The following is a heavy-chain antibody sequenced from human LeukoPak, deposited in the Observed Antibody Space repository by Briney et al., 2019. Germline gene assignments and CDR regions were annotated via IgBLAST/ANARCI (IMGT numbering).Heavy chain of an antibody. J-gene: IGHJ4*02. V-gene: IGHV1-18*04. CDR1: GYTFTSYG. CDR3: ARLGEGIYGSGSSSWYFDY. CDR2: ISAYNGNT. D-gene: IGHD3-10*01. Sequence: GASVKVSCKASGYTFTSYGISWVRQAPGQGLEWMGWISAYNGNTNYAQKLQGRVTMTTDTSTSTAYMELRSLRSDVTAVYYCARLGEGIYGSGSSSWYFDYWGQGTLVTVSS.